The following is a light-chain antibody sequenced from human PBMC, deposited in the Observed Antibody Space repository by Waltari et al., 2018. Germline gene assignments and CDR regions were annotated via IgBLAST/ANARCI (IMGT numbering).Light chain of an antibody. CDR2: DVS. CDR1: QGVSSY. J-gene: IGKJ5*01. CDR3: QQRSNWSIT. V-gene: IGKV3D-11*01. Sequence: EIVLTQSPATLSLSPGERATLSCRASQGVSSYLAWYQQKPGQAPRLLIYDVSNRATGIPARFSGSGPGTDFTLTISSLEPEDFAVYYCQQRSNWSITFGQGTRLEIK.